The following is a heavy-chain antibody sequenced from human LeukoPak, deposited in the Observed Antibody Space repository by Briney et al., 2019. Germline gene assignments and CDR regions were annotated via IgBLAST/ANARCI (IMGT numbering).Heavy chain of an antibody. Sequence: ASVKVSCKASGYTFTDYYIHWVRQAPGQGLEWMGWINPDSGGTNYAQKFQGRVTMTRDTYISTAYIALSSLSTDDAAVYYCATVGTDLDFYFDYWGQGTLVTVSS. J-gene: IGHJ4*02. V-gene: IGHV1-2*02. D-gene: IGHD3-3*01. CDR1: GYTFTDYY. CDR2: INPDSGGT. CDR3: ATVGTDLDFYFDY.